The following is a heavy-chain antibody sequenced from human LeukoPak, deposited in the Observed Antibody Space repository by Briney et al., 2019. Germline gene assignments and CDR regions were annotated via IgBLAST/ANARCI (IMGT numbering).Heavy chain of an antibody. Sequence: GGSLRLSCAASGFTFDDYAMHWVRQAPGKGLEWVSGISWNSGSIGYADSVKGRFTISRDNSKNTLYLQTNSLRAEDTAVYYCARDRSGGTFDYWGQGTRVTVSS. J-gene: IGHJ4*02. CDR1: GFTFDDYA. V-gene: IGHV3-9*01. CDR3: ARDRSGGTFDY. CDR2: ISWNSGSI. D-gene: IGHD2-15*01.